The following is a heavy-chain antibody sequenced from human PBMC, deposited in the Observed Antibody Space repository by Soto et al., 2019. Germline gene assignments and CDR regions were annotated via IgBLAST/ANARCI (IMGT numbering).Heavy chain of an antibody. CDR3: VRENNGGPEF. Sequence: GGSLRLSCAASGFTFSSYAMSWVRQAPGKGLEWVSAISGGSGSIYYADSVKGQFTISRDNAKNSLYLQLNSLRAEDTAIYYCVRENNGGPEFWGQGTMVTVSS. CDR2: ISGGSGSI. CDR1: GFTFSSYA. V-gene: IGHV3-23*01. J-gene: IGHJ4*02. D-gene: IGHD1-20*01.